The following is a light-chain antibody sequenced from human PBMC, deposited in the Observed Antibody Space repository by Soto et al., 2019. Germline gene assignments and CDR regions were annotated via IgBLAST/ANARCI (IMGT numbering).Light chain of an antibody. CDR3: QQLNSYPS. CDR1: QGISSY. V-gene: IGKV1-9*01. Sequence: DIQLTQSPSFLSASLGDRVTITCRASQGISSYLAWYQQKPGKAPKLLIYAASTLQSGVPSRFSGSGSGTEFTLTISSLQPEDFATYYCQQLNSYPSFGPGTKVDIK. CDR2: AAS. J-gene: IGKJ3*01.